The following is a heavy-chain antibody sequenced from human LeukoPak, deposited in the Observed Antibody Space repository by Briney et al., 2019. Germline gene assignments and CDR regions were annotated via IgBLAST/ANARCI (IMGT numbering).Heavy chain of an antibody. CDR3: ARGDAARGWFDP. CDR1: GGSISTSTYF. D-gene: IGHD5-24*01. J-gene: IGHJ5*02. Sequence: SETLSLTCTVSGGSISTSTYFWGGVRQLPGKGLEWIGSIYYSGGTYCNPSLKSRVSISVDTSKNQFSLKLSSVTAADTAVYYCARGDAARGWFDPWGQGTLVTVSS. CDR2: IYYSGGT. V-gene: IGHV4-39*01.